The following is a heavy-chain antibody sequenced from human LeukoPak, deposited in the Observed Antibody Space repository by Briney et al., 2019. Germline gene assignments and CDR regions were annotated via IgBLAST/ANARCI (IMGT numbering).Heavy chain of an antibody. Sequence: GGSLRLSCAASGFTVSSNYMSWVRQAPGKGLEWVSSISSGSNYIYYADSVKGRFTISRDNAKNSLYLQMNSLRAEDTAVYYCARDRAIILFGAFDIWGQGTMVTVSS. V-gene: IGHV3-21*01. CDR2: ISSGSNYI. D-gene: IGHD3-3*01. CDR3: ARDRAIILFGAFDI. J-gene: IGHJ3*02. CDR1: GFTVSSNY.